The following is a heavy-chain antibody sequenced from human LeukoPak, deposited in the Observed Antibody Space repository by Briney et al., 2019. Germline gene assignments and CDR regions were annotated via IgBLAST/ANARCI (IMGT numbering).Heavy chain of an antibody. Sequence: GGSLRLSCAASGFSFRSYGMHWVRQAPGKGLEWVSVIYSGGSTYYADSVKGRFTISRDNSKNTLYLQMNSLRAEDTAVYYCARLEIDYDILTGYYRDNWFDPWGQGTLVTVSS. CDR3: ARLEIDYDILTGYYRDNWFDP. D-gene: IGHD3-9*01. CDR1: GFSFRSYG. V-gene: IGHV3-66*04. J-gene: IGHJ5*02. CDR2: IYSGGST.